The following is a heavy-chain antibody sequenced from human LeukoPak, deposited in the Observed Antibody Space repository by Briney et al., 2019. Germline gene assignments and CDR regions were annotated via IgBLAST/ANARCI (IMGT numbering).Heavy chain of an antibody. Sequence: ASVKVSCKASGYTFTSYGISWVRQAPGQGLEWMGWISAYNGNTNYAQKLQGRVTMTTDTSTSTAYMEPRSLRSDDTAVYYCARDALGYCSSTSCSPRSVNWFDPWGQGTLVTVSS. J-gene: IGHJ5*02. CDR1: GYTFTSYG. CDR2: ISAYNGNT. V-gene: IGHV1-18*01. D-gene: IGHD2-2*01. CDR3: ARDALGYCSSTSCSPRSVNWFDP.